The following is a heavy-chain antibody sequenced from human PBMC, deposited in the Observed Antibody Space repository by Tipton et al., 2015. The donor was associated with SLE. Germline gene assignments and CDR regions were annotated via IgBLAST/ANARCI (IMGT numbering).Heavy chain of an antibody. CDR3: AGAPLGSITGFDF. D-gene: IGHD5-24*01. CDR2: VNPDGGSI. Sequence: QSGAEVKKPGASVKVSCKASGYTFTRYYIHWVRQAPGQGLEWMGIVNPDGGSIRYAQKFQGRVSMTRDTSISTAYLELSSLRSDDTAVYYCAGAPLGSITGFDFWGHGTLVTVSS. CDR1: GYTFTRYY. V-gene: IGHV1-46*01. J-gene: IGHJ4*01.